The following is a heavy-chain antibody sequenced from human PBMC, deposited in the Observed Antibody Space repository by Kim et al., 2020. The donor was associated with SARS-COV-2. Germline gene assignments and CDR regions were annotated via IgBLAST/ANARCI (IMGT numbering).Heavy chain of an antibody. V-gene: IGHV3-30*18. CDR3: AKDIGGYDSFPYSDYGM. CDR2: ISYDGSNK. Sequence: GGSLRLSCAASGFTFSSYGMHWVRQAPGKGLEWVAVISYDGSNKYYADSVKGRFTISRDNSKNTLYLQMNSLRAEDTAVYYCAKDIGGYDSFPYSDYGM. CDR1: GFTFSSYG. D-gene: IGHD5-12*01. J-gene: IGHJ6*01.